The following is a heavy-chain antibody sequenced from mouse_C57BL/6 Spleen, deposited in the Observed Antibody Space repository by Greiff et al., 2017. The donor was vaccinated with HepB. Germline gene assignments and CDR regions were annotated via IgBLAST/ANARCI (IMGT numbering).Heavy chain of an antibody. CDR1: GYTFTSYW. CDR3: ARGGLTGTY. D-gene: IGHD4-1*01. CDR2: IDPSDSYT. V-gene: IGHV1-50*01. Sequence: QVQLQQPGAELVKPGASVKLSCKASGYTFTSYWMQWVKQRPGQGLEWIGEIDPSDSYTNYNQKFKGKATLTVDTSSSTAYMQLSSLTSEDSAVYYCARGGLTGTYWGQGTTLTVSS. J-gene: IGHJ2*01.